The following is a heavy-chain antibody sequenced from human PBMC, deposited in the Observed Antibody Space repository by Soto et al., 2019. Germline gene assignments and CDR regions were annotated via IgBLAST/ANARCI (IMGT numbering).Heavy chain of an antibody. V-gene: IGHV3-21*01. CDR3: ARDRVDYDFWSGYNWFDP. Sequence: PGGSLRLFCAASGFTFNSYSMNWVRQAPVKGLEWFSSISSSSSYIYYADSVKGRFTISRDNAKNSLYLQMNSLRAEDTAVYYCARDRVDYDFWSGYNWFDPWGQGTLVTVCS. J-gene: IGHJ5*02. D-gene: IGHD3-3*01. CDR2: ISSSSSYI. CDR1: GFTFNSYS.